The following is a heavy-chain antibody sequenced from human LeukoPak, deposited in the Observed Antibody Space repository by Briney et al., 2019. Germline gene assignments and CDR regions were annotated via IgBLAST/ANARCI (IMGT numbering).Heavy chain of an antibody. D-gene: IGHD6-6*01. V-gene: IGHV3-30-3*01. J-gene: IGHJ4*02. CDR3: ARGICVGTSCSLYLYSASSGEFDY. Sequence: GRSLRLSCAASGFTFSNYATHWVRQAPGKGLEWVAVISSNGNNKYYADSVKGRFTISRDSSKNTLYLQMNSLSGEDTAAYYCARGICVGTSCSLYLYSASSGEFDYWGQGTLVTVSS. CDR1: GFTFSNYA. CDR2: ISSNGNNK.